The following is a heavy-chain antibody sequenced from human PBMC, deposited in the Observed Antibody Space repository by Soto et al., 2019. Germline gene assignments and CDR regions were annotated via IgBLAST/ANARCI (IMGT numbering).Heavy chain of an antibody. CDR3: ARDNGAIFGVVTPYYYYGMDV. V-gene: IGHV1-46*01. CDR1: GYTFTSYY. CDR2: INPSGGST. J-gene: IGHJ6*02. Sequence: ASVKVTCKASGYTFTSYYMHWVRQAPGQGLEWMGIINPSGGSTSYAQKFQGRVTMTRDTSTSTVYMELSSLRSEDTAVYYCARDNGAIFGVVTPYYYYGMDVWGQGTTVTVSS. D-gene: IGHD3-3*01.